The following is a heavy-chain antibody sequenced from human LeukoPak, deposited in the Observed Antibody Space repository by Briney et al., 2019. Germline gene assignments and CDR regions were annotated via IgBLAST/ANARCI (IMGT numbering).Heavy chain of an antibody. CDR1: GFTFSSYG. D-gene: IGHD4-17*01. J-gene: IGHJ3*02. CDR3: AKVRTTTTAANGDAFDI. CDR2: IRYDGSNK. V-gene: IGHV3-30*02. Sequence: GGSLRLSCAASGFTFSSYGMHWVRQAPGKGLEWVAFIRYDGSNKYYADSVKGRFTISRDNSKNTLYLQMNSLRAEDTAVYYCAKVRTTTTAANGDAFDIWGQGTMVTVSS.